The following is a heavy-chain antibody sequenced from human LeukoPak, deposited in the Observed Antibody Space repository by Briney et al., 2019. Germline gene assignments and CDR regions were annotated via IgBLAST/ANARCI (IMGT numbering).Heavy chain of an antibody. Sequence: SETLSLTCAVSGGSISSSSSNCWTWVRQPPGKGLEWIGEIYHSGATNYNPSLKSRVTMLLDKSKNQFSLKLNSVTAADTAVYYCARNGGNSDFDYWGQGTLVTVSP. CDR1: GGSISSSSSNC. V-gene: IGHV4-4*02. CDR3: ARNGGNSDFDY. J-gene: IGHJ4*02. D-gene: IGHD4-23*01. CDR2: IYHSGAT.